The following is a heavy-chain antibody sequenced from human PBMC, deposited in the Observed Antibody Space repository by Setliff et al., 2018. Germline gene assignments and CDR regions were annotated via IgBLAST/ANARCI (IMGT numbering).Heavy chain of an antibody. Sequence: LSLTCTVSGATLNSGTYYWGWVRQSPGKGLEWIGSIYWSGNTWYNPSFKSRVTISIDTSKNQFSLKMSSVTAADTAIYYCARDASASDGRNAFDIWGQGTMVTVSS. D-gene: IGHD1-26*01. CDR3: ARDASASDGRNAFDI. CDR2: IYWSGNT. J-gene: IGHJ3*02. CDR1: GATLNSGTYY. V-gene: IGHV4-39*07.